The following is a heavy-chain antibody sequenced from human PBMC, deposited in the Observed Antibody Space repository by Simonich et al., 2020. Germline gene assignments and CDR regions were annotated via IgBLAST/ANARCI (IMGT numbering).Heavy chain of an antibody. J-gene: IGHJ3*02. CDR1: GYSFTSYW. CDR2: SYPADSDT. CDR3: ARQLNDFDI. D-gene: IGHD1-1*01. Sequence: EVQLVQSGAEVKKPGESLKIYCKGSGYSFTSYWIGWVRQMPGKGLEWLGISYPADSDTVYSPPFQGQVTISADKSISTAYLQWSSLKASDTAMYYCARQLNDFDIWGQGTMVTVSS. V-gene: IGHV5-51*01.